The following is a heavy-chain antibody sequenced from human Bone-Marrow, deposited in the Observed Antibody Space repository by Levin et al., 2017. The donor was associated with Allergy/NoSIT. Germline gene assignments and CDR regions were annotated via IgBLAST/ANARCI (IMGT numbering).Heavy chain of an antibody. CDR3: AKGHCSSTSCHGDF. D-gene: IGHD2-2*01. CDR1: GFTFGSYA. J-gene: IGHJ4*02. V-gene: IGHV3-23*01. Sequence: SLKISCAASGFTFGSYAMSWVRQAPGKGLEWVSSINDGGSITYYADSVKGRFTIARDNSKNTLLLQMNSLRAEDTAIYYCAKGHCSSTSCHGDFWGQGTLVTVSS. CDR2: INDGGSIT.